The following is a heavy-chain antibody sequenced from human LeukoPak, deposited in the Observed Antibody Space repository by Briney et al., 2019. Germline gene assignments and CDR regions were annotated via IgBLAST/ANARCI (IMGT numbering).Heavy chain of an antibody. V-gene: IGHV3-66*01. CDR3: ARAPTVLVGYCSSASCQADY. CDR1: GFTVTSSY. CDR2: VYSDGTT. D-gene: IGHD2-2*01. J-gene: IGHJ4*02. Sequence: GGSLRLSCAASGFTVTSSYMNWVRQAPGKGLEWVSIVYSDGTTYYADSVKGRFTISRDNSKNTLYLQMNRLRAEDTAVYYCARAPTVLVGYCSSASCQADYWGQGTLVTVSS.